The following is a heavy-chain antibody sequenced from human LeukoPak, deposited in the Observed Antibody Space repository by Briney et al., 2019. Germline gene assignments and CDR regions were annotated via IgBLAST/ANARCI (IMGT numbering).Heavy chain of an antibody. CDR2: MSSSDDGR. J-gene: IGHJ4*02. CDR1: GLTFSNYN. D-gene: IGHD2-15*01. CDR3: AKAPVTSCRGAFCYPFDY. V-gene: IGHV3-23*01. Sequence: GGSLRLSCAASGLTFSNYNMNWVRQAPGKGLEWVSAMSSSDDGRYYAASVRGRFTISRDTSRSTLYLQMNSLRAEDAAVYYCAKAPVTSCRGAFCYPFDYWGQGTLVTVSS.